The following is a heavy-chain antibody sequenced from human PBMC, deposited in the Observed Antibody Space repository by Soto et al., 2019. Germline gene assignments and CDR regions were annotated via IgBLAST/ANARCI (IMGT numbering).Heavy chain of an antibody. V-gene: IGHV3-23*01. D-gene: IGHD6-13*01. CDR1: GFTFSSYA. CDR2: ISGSGGST. J-gene: IGHJ6*02. CDR3: AKGVKQQLVRRYYYYGMDV. Sequence: EVQLLESGGGLVQPGGSLRLSCAASGFTFSSYAMSWVRQAPGKGLEWVSAISGSGGSTYYADSVKGRFTISRDNSKNTLESQMNSRRAEDTAVDDCAKGVKQQLVRRYYYYGMDVWGQGTTVTVSS.